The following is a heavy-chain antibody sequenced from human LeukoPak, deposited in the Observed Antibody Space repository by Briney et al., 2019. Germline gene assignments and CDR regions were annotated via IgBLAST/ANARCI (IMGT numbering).Heavy chain of an antibody. D-gene: IGHD3-22*01. V-gene: IGHV3-21*04. Sequence: GGSLRLSCAATGFTFSSYSMNWVRQAPGKGLEWVSSIINSSSYIYYADSVKGRFTISRDNAKNSLYLQMNSLRAEDTALYHCARANYYDSSGYCLDYWGQGTLVTVSS. CDR1: GFTFSSYS. CDR2: IINSSSYI. CDR3: ARANYYDSSGYCLDY. J-gene: IGHJ4*02.